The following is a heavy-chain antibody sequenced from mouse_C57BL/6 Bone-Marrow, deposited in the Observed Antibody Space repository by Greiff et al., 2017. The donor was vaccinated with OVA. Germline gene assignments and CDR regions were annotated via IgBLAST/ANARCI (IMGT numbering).Heavy chain of an antibody. CDR2: INPSSGYT. CDR1: GYTFTSYT. D-gene: IGHD3-1*01. V-gene: IGHV1-4*01. J-gene: IGHJ3*01. Sequence: QVQLKESGAELARPGASVKMSCKASGYTFTSYTMHWVKQRPGQGLEWIGYINPSSGYTKYNQKFKDKATLTADKSSSTAYMQLSSLTSEDSAVYYCAREGDPGPFAYWGQGTLVTVSA. CDR3: AREGDPGPFAY.